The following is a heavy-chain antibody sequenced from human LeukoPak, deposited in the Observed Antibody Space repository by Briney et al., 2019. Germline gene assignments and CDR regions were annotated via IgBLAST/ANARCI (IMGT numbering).Heavy chain of an antibody. D-gene: IGHD3-16*02. CDR2: IRYDGSNK. CDR1: GFTFSSYG. J-gene: IGHJ4*02. Sequence: GGSLRLSCAASGFTFSSYGMHWVRQAPGKGLEWVAFIRYDGSNKYYADSVKGRFTIPRDNSKNTLYLQMNSVRAEDTAVYYCAKNHHYDYVWGSYRYTSFDYWGQGTLVTVSS. V-gene: IGHV3-30*02. CDR3: AKNHHYDYVWGSYRYTSFDY.